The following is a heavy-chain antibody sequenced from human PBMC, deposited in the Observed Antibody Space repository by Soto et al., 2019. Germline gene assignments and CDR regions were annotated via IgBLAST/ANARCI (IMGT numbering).Heavy chain of an antibody. CDR1: GGSISSYY. Sequence: PSETLSLTCSVSGGSISSYYWSWIRQPPGKGLEWIGYIYYSGSTNYNPSLKSRVTISVDTSKNQFSLKLSSVTAADTAVYYCAREGIAAAGTGDYYYYMDVWGKGTTVTVS. CDR2: IYYSGST. J-gene: IGHJ6*03. CDR3: AREGIAAAGTGDYYYYMDV. V-gene: IGHV4-59*01. D-gene: IGHD6-13*01.